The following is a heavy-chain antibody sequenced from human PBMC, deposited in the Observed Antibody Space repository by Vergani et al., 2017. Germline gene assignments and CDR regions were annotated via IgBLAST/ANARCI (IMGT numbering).Heavy chain of an antibody. CDR1: GFTFSSYA. J-gene: IGHJ4*02. D-gene: IGHD4-17*01. CDR2: ISYDGSNK. CDR3: ARDSMTTVTSFDY. V-gene: IGHV3-30*04. Sequence: VQLVESGGGLVQPGGSLRLSCAASGFTFSSYAMHWVRQAPGKGLEWVAVISYDGSNKYYADSVKGRFTISRDNSKNTLYLQMNSLRAEDTAVYYCARDSMTTVTSFDYWGQGTLVTVSS.